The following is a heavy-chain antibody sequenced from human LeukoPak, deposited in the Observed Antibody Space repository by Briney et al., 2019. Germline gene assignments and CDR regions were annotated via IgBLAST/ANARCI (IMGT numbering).Heavy chain of an antibody. J-gene: IGHJ4*02. CDR1: GGSISSSY. D-gene: IGHD4-17*01. CDR3: ARDDYGDFFFDS. V-gene: IGHV4-59*01. CDR2: IYYSGST. Sequence: PSETLSLTCTVSGGSISSSYWSWIRQPPGKGLEWIGNIYYSGSTNYNPSLKSRVTISVDTSKNQFSLRLSSVTAADTVVYYCARDDYGDFFFDSWGQGTLVTVSS.